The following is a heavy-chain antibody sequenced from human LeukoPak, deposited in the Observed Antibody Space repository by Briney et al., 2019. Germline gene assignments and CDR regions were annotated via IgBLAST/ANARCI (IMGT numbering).Heavy chain of an antibody. Sequence: ASVKVSCKASGYTFTSYYMHWVRQAPGKGLEWMGGIIPIFGTANYAQKFQGRVTITADESTSTAYMELSSLRSEDTAVYYCARDSGYSSGWYKSGNFDYWGQGTLVTVSS. CDR2: IIPIFGTA. D-gene: IGHD6-19*01. J-gene: IGHJ4*02. V-gene: IGHV1-69*13. CDR1: GYTFTSYY. CDR3: ARDSGYSSGWYKSGNFDY.